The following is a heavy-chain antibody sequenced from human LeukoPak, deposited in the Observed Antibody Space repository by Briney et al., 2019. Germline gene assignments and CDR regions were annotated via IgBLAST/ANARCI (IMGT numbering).Heavy chain of an antibody. CDR2: ISAYNGNT. CDR3: AREAYYDSSGYDPIGAFDT. V-gene: IGHV1-18*01. CDR1: GYTFTSYG. D-gene: IGHD3-22*01. Sequence: ASVKVSCKASGYTFTSYGISWVRQAPGQGLEWMGWISAYNGNTNYAQKLQGRVTMTTDTSTSTAYMELRSLRSDDTAVYYCAREAYYDSSGYDPIGAFDTWGQGTMVTVSS. J-gene: IGHJ3*02.